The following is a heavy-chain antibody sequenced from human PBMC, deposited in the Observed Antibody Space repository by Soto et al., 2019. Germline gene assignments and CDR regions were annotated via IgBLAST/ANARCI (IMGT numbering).Heavy chain of an antibody. CDR3: AKTMLRRVSGRYYFYLLGV. J-gene: IGHJ6*02. CDR1: GYSFTTYW. Sequence: PGESLKISCQASGYSFTTYWISWVRRMPGKGLECMGRIDPTDSYTDYGPSFEGHVTMSVDRSINTAYLEWSSLKASDTAMYYCAKTMLRRVSGRYYFYLLGVWGQGTTVTV. CDR2: IDPTDSYT. D-gene: IGHD3-10*01. V-gene: IGHV5-10-1*01.